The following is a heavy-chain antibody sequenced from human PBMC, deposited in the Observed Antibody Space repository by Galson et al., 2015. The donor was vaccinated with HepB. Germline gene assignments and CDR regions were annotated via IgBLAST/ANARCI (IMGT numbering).Heavy chain of an antibody. J-gene: IGHJ4*02. V-gene: IGHV3-23*01. CDR2: ISGSGGST. CDR3: ATRWALIAVAVSGYFDY. CDR1: GFTFSSYA. D-gene: IGHD6-19*01. Sequence: SLRLSCAASGFTFSSYAMSWVRQAPGKGLEWVSAISGSGGSTYYADSVKGRFTISRDNSKNTLYLQMNSLRAEDTAVYYCATRWALIAVAVSGYFDYWGQGTLVTVSS.